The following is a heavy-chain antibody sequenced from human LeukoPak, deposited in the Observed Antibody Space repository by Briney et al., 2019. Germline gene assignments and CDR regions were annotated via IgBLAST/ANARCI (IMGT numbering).Heavy chain of an antibody. Sequence: GGSLRLSCAASGFTFGSYSMNWVRLAPGKGLEWVSSISSISSYIYYADSVKGRFTISRDNAKNSLYLQMNSRRAEDTAVYYCARSSVYYYGMDVWGQGTTVTVSS. CDR3: ARSSVYYYGMDV. J-gene: IGHJ6*02. CDR2: ISSISSYI. V-gene: IGHV3-21*01. CDR1: GFTFGSYS.